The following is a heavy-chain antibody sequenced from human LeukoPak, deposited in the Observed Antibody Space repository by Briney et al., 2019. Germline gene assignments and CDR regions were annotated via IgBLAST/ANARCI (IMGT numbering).Heavy chain of an antibody. V-gene: IGHV4-59*01. CDR1: GGSISSYY. J-gene: IGHJ3*02. D-gene: IGHD3-3*01. CDR3: ARVRVSAFDI. CDR2: IYYSGST. Sequence: NTSETLSLTCTVSGGSISSYYWSWIRQPPGKGLEWIGYIYYSGSTNYNPSLKSRVTISVDTSKNQFSLKLSSVTAADTAVYYCARVRVSAFDIWGQGTMVTVSS.